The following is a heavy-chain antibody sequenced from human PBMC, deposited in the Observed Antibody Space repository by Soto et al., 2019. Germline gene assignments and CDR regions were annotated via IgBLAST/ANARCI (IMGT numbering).Heavy chain of an antibody. J-gene: IGHJ5*02. CDR2: IANDGSNE. CDR3: AKGSGGSTWYAPES. V-gene: IGHV3-30*18. Sequence: QVQLVESGGGVVQPGRSLRLSCAASGFSFSSYGMHWVRQAPGEGLEWVAVIANDGSNEYYADSVKGRFTISRDNSKNTLYLQVDSLRPEDTAVYYCAKGSGGSTWYAPESWGQGCLGSVT. CDR1: GFSFSSYG. D-gene: IGHD6-13*01.